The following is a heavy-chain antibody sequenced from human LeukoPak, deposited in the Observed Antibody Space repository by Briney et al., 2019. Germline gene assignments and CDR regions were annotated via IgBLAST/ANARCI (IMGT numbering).Heavy chain of an antibody. CDR1: GYDFTKYA. Sequence: ASVKVSCKASGYDFTKYAVQWVRQAPGQRLEWMGWIDAGNGRTKYSQDFQGRVTMTTDTSTSAAYMELRSLRSDDTAVYYCARGGKPSPRFFDYWGQGTLVTVSS. CDR2: IDAGNGRT. J-gene: IGHJ4*02. CDR3: ARGGKPSPRFFDY. V-gene: IGHV1-3*01. D-gene: IGHD4-23*01.